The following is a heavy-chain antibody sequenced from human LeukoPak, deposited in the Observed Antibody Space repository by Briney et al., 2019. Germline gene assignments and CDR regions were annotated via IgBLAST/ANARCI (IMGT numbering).Heavy chain of an antibody. CDR1: GFTFSSYA. Sequence: PGGSLRLSCAASGFTFSSYAMHWVRQAPGKGLEWVAVISYDGSNKYYADSVKGRFTISRDNAKNSLYLQMNSLRAEDTALYYCAKGDMVRGVIITLMDVWGKGTTVTISS. CDR2: ISYDGSNK. V-gene: IGHV3-30*04. J-gene: IGHJ6*03. CDR3: AKGDMVRGVIITLMDV. D-gene: IGHD3-10*01.